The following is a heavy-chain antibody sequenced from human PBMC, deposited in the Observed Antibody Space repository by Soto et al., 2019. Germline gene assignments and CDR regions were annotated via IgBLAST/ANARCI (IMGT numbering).Heavy chain of an antibody. J-gene: IGHJ5*02. CDR1: GDSVSSNSAA. D-gene: IGHD2-15*01. Sequence: SQTLSLTCAISGDSVSSNSAAWNWIRQSPSRGLEWLGRTYYRSKWYNDYAVSVKSRITINPDTSKNQFSLQLNSVTPEDTAVYYCARDRTYCSSGSCFYDWFDPWGQGTLVTVSS. CDR2: TYYRSKWYN. V-gene: IGHV6-1*01. CDR3: ARDRTYCSSGSCFYDWFDP.